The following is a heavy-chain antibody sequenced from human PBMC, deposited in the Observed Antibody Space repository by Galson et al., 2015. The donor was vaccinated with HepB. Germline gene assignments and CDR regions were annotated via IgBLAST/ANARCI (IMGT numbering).Heavy chain of an antibody. CDR3: ASARTSYYFAFDI. V-gene: IGHV1-18*04. D-gene: IGHD2/OR15-2a*01. Sequence: SVKVSCKASGYTFTSYGISWVRQAPGQGLEWMGWISAYNGNTNYAQKLQGSVTMTTDTSTSTAYMELRSLRSDDTAVYYCASARTSYYFAFDIWGQGTMVTVSS. CDR1: GYTFTSYG. J-gene: IGHJ3*02. CDR2: ISAYNGNT.